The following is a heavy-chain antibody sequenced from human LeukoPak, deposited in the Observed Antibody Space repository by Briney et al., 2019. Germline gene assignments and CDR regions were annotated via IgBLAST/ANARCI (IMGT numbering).Heavy chain of an antibody. J-gene: IGHJ3*02. CDR1: GFTFSSYG. Sequence: GGSLRLSCAASGFTFSSYGMHWVRQAPGKGLEWVAVIWYDGSNKYCADSVKGRFTISRDNSKNTLYLQMNSLRAEDTAVYYCARDSGYSSGWSSDAFDIWGQGTMVTVSS. CDR2: IWYDGSNK. CDR3: ARDSGYSSGWSSDAFDI. V-gene: IGHV3-33*01. D-gene: IGHD6-19*01.